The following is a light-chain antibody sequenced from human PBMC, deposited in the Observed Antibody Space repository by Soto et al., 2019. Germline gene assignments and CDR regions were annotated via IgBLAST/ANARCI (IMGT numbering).Light chain of an antibody. Sequence: QSVLTQPPSVSAAPGQKVTISCSGSSSNIGVNYVSWYQQLPGTAPKLLIYESNNRPSGIPDRFSGSKSGTSATLGITGLQTGDEDDYYCGAWDNSLSTWLFGGGTKLTVL. V-gene: IGLV1-51*02. CDR3: GAWDNSLSTWL. CDR1: SSNIGVNY. J-gene: IGLJ3*02. CDR2: ESN.